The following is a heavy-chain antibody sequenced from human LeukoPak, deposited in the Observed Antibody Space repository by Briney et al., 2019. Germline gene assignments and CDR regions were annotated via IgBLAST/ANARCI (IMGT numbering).Heavy chain of an antibody. CDR2: INSDGSST. CDR1: GFTFSSYW. CDR3: AKVISGLYCFDY. D-gene: IGHD1-20*01. Sequence: PGGSLRLSCAASGFTFSSYWMHWVRQAPGKGLVWVSRINSDGSSTTYADSVKGRFTTSRDNAKNTLYLQMNSLRAEDTAVYYCAKVISGLYCFDYWGQGTLVTVFS. J-gene: IGHJ4*02. V-gene: IGHV3-74*01.